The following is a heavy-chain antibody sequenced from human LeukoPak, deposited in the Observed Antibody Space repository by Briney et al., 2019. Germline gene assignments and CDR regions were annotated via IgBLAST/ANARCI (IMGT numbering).Heavy chain of an antibody. CDR2: ITSDGRST. Sequence: PGGSLRLSCAASGFTFSSYWMDWVRQTPGKGVVGVSRITSDGRSTSNATSVKGRFTISRDNAKNTPYLQTNSLRAEDTPVYYCARGNVVSPPDYWGQGTLVTVSS. V-gene: IGHV3-74*01. D-gene: IGHD2-8*01. J-gene: IGHJ4*02. CDR1: GFTFSSYW. CDR3: ARGNVVSPPDY.